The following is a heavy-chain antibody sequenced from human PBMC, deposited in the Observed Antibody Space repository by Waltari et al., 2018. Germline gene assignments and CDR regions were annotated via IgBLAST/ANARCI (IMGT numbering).Heavy chain of an antibody. V-gene: IGHV3-9*01. CDR1: GFTVGDYA. CDR2: ISWNSGTR. Sequence: EVQLVESGGGLVQPGRSLSLSCKVSGFTVGDYAMHWVRQVPGKGLEWVAGISWNSGTRGYADSVKGRFTISRDDAKNSLYLHMNSLRPEDAAFYFCAKDLLGYCASFNTCYLDFWGQGTLVTVSS. D-gene: IGHD2-8*01. CDR3: AKDLLGYCASFNTCYLDF. J-gene: IGHJ4*02.